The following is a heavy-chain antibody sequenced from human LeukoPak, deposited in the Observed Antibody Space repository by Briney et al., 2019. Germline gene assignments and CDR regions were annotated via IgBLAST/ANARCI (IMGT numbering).Heavy chain of an antibody. CDR1: GFTFSSYG. J-gene: IGHJ4*02. CDR3: ARDYHYYGSGSYYFDY. D-gene: IGHD3-10*01. Sequence: GGSLRLSCAASGFTFSSYGMHWVRQAPGKGLEWVSYISSSSSTIYYADSVKGRFTISRDNAKNSLYLQMNSLRAEDTAVYYCARDYHYYGSGSYYFDYWGQGTLVTVSS. V-gene: IGHV3-48*04. CDR2: ISSSSSTI.